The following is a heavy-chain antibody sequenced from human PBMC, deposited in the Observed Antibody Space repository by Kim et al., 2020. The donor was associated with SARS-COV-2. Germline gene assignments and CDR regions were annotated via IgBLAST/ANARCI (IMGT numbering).Heavy chain of an antibody. CDR3: ARDTYGSYSFDC. D-gene: IGHD1-26*01. CDR1: GFTFSIYS. CDR2: ISSSSSTI. V-gene: IGHV3-48*02. J-gene: IGHJ4*02. Sequence: GGSLRLSCAASGFTFSIYSMNWVRQAPGKGLEWVSSISSSSSTIYYTESVKGRFTISRDNAKNSLYLQMNSLRDEDTAVYYCARDTYGSYSFDCWGQGTLVTVSS.